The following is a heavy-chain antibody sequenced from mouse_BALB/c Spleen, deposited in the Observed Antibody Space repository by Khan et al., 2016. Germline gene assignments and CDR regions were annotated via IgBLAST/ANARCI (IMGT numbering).Heavy chain of an antibody. CDR3: ARDRWDGMDY. Sequence: EVELVESGGGLVQPGGSLRLSCATSGFTFTDYYMSWVRQPPGKALEWLGFIRNKANGYTTEYSASVKGRFTISRDHSQSILYLQMNTLRAEDSATYYCARDRWDGMDYWGQGTSVTVSS. J-gene: IGHJ4*01. CDR2: IRNKANGYTT. D-gene: IGHD4-1*01. V-gene: IGHV7-3*02. CDR1: GFTFTDYY.